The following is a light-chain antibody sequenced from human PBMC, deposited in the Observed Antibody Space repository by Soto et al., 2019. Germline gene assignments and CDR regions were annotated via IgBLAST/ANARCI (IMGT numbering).Light chain of an antibody. V-gene: IGLV2-8*01. Sequence: QSVLTQPPSASGSPGQSVTISCAGTINVVGGYNYVSWYQQHPGKVPQLMIYQVTKRPSGVPDRFSASKSDTTASLTISGLQVEDEGDYYCMSYAGGNRFVFGTGTKVTV. J-gene: IGLJ1*01. CDR2: QVT. CDR1: INVVGGYNY. CDR3: MSYAGGNRFV.